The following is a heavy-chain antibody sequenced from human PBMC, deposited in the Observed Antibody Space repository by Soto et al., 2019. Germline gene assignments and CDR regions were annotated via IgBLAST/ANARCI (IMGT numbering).Heavy chain of an antibody. CDR2: VWYDGSDK. Sequence: QVQLVESGGGVVQPGRSLRLSCAATGFTFSNYGMHWVRQAPGKGLEWVAVVWYDGSDKYYADSVKGRFTISRDNSKNTLYLQMNSLRVEDTAVYYCARLGYCIVTGCYARTYDLDDWGQGTTVTVSS. V-gene: IGHV3-33*01. CDR3: ARLGYCIVTGCYARTYDLDD. D-gene: IGHD2-2*01. CDR1: GFTFSNYG. J-gene: IGHJ6*02.